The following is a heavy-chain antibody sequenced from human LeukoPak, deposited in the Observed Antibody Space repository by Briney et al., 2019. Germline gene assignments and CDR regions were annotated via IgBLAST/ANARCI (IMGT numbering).Heavy chain of an antibody. V-gene: IGHV4-34*01. Sequence: PSETLSLTCAVYGGSFSGYYWSWIRQPPGKGLEWIGEINHSGSTNYNPSLKSRVTISVDTSKNQFSLKLSSVTAADTAAYYCARGRYYDSSGDLYYFDYWGQGTLVTVSS. D-gene: IGHD3-22*01. CDR3: ARGRYYDSSGDLYYFDY. CDR1: GGSFSGYY. CDR2: INHSGST. J-gene: IGHJ4*02.